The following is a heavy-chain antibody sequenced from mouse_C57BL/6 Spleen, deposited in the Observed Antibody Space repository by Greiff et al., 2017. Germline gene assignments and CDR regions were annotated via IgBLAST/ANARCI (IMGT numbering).Heavy chain of an antibody. CDR2: ISDGGSYT. Sequence: EVMLVESGGGLLKPGGSLRLSCAASGFTFSSYAMSGVRHTPQKRLGWVGTISDGGSYTYYPDNVKSRFTISRDNATNNLYLQMSHMKAEDTAMYYCARDNGVDYWGQGTSVTVSS. J-gene: IGHJ4*01. CDR1: GFTFSSYA. CDR3: ARDNGVDY. V-gene: IGHV5-4*01.